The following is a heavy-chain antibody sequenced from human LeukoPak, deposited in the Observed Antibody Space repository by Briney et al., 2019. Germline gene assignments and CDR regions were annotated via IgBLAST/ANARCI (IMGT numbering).Heavy chain of an antibody. CDR3: ARDYASAYYYDSTSYPYGMDV. CDR2: IYSTGST. CDR1: GGSVSSRDFY. D-gene: IGHD3-22*01. J-gene: IGHJ6*02. Sequence: SETLSLTCTVSGGSVSSRDFYWSWIRQPPGKGLEWIGYIYSTGSTYYNPSLKSRVAISIDTSNNQFSVKLSSVTAADPAVYFCARDYASAYYYDSTSYPYGMDVWGQGTTVTVSS. V-gene: IGHV4-30-4*01.